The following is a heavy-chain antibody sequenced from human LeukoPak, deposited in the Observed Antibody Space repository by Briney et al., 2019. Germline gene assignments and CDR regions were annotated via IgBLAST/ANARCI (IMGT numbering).Heavy chain of an antibody. CDR1: GGSFSGYY. CDR2: INHSGST. Sequence: SETLSLTCAVYGGSFSGYYWRWVRQPPGKGVEWVGEINHSGSTNYNPSLKRRVTISVDTSKNQFSLKLSSVTAADTAVYYCATGRIAAAATVYYFDYWGQGTLVTVSS. V-gene: IGHV4-34*01. CDR3: ATGRIAAAATVYYFDY. D-gene: IGHD6-13*01. J-gene: IGHJ4*02.